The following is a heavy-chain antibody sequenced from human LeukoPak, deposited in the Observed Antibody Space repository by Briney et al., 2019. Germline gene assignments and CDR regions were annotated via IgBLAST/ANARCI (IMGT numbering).Heavy chain of an antibody. J-gene: IGHJ4*02. CDR1: GGTFSIYA. D-gene: IGHD5-12*01. CDR2: IIAIFGTA. CDR3: ARETVDLRGYFDY. Sequence: SVTVSFTSSGGTFSIYAISWVQQAPGQGLEWMGGIIAIFGTANYAQKFQGRVTITADESTSTAYMELSSLRSEDTAVYYCARETVDLRGYFDYWGQGTLVTVSS. V-gene: IGHV1-69*13.